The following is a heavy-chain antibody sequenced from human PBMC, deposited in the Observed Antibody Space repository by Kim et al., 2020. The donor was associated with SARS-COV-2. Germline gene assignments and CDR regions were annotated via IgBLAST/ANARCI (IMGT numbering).Heavy chain of an antibody. J-gene: IGHJ4*02. CDR3: ARRQFTSGWYYFDY. Sequence: ESMEGRFTISGDNAKNTLYLQMNSLRAEDTAVYYCARRQFTSGWYYFDYWGQGTLVTVSS. D-gene: IGHD6-19*01. V-gene: IGHV3-74*01.